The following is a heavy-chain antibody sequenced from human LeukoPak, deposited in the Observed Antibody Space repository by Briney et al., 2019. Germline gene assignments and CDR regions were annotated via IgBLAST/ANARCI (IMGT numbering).Heavy chain of an antibody. CDR2: IYPGDSDT. D-gene: IGHD1-1*01. CDR3: AIHLHWNDEGSQDY. CDR1: GYSFTTYW. V-gene: IGHV5-51*01. J-gene: IGHJ4*02. Sequence: GESLKICCKVSGYSFTTYWIGWVRQMPEKGLEWMGIIYPGDSDTRYSPSFQGQVTISADKSISTAYLQWSSLKASDTAMYYCAIHLHWNDEGSQDYWGQGTLVTVSS.